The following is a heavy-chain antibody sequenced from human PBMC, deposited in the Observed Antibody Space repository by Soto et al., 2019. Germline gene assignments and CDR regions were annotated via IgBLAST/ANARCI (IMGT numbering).Heavy chain of an antibody. Sequence: WGSLRLSCAASGFTFSNFGIHFFRHSPFKWLEWVAILWDDGINKYYADSVRGRFTISRDISKSTLYLQMNSLRADDTAVYYCARREGYYVDYWGQGSLVTVSS. J-gene: IGHJ4*02. CDR1: GFTFSNFG. V-gene: IGHV3-33*01. CDR2: LWDDGINK. CDR3: ARREGYYVDY. D-gene: IGHD1-26*01.